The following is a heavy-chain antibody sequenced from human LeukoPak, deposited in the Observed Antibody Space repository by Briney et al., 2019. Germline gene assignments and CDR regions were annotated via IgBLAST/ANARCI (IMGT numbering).Heavy chain of an antibody. D-gene: IGHD4-17*01. CDR2: IYYSGST. J-gene: IGHJ6*02. V-gene: IGHV4-39*01. Sequence: SETPSLTCTVSGGSISSSSYYWGWIRQPPGKGLEWIGSIYYSGSTYYNPSLKSRVTISVDTSKNQFSLKLSSVTAADTAVYYCARHRTTVTRNYYYGMDVWGQGTTVTVSS. CDR3: ARHRTTVTRNYYYGMDV. CDR1: GGSISSSSYY.